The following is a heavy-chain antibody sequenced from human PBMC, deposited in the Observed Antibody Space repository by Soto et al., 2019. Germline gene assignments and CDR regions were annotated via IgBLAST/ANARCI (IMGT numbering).Heavy chain of an antibody. D-gene: IGHD3-16*01. CDR2: ISYDGGKA. V-gene: IGHV3-30-3*01. J-gene: IGHJ4*02. CDR3: ARDPYFGAIDY. Sequence: GGSLRLSCAASGFTFSTYAMHWSRQAPGKGLKWVAVISYDGGKAYYADSVKGRFTISRDNAKNSLYLQTDSLRAEDTALYYCARDPYFGAIDYWGLGTLVTVS. CDR1: GFTFSTYA.